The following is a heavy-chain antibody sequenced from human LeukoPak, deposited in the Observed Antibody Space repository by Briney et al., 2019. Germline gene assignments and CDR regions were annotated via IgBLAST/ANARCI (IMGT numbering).Heavy chain of an antibody. D-gene: IGHD3-22*01. CDR3: ARDDDSSGYY. Sequence: PSETLSSSCTVSGGSISSSSYYWGWIRQPPGKGLEWIGSIYYSGSTYYNPSLKSRVTISVDTSKNQFSLKLSSVTAADTAVYYCARDDDSSGYYWGQGTLVTVSS. CDR2: IYYSGST. CDR1: GGSISSSSYY. V-gene: IGHV4-39*07. J-gene: IGHJ4*02.